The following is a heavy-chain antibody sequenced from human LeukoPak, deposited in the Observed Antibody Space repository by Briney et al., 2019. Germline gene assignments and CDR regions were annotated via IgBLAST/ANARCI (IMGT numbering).Heavy chain of an antibody. CDR2: ISGSGGST. CDR1: GFTFSSYA. J-gene: IGHJ4*02. CDR3: AKEAWGSYRFPSGYFDY. Sequence: LPGGSLRLSCAASGFTFSSYAMSWVRQAPGKGLEWVSAISGSGGSTYYADSVKGRFTISRDNSKNTLYLQMNSLRAEDTAVYYCAKEAWGSYRFPSGYFDYWGQGTLVTVSS. D-gene: IGHD3-16*02. V-gene: IGHV3-23*01.